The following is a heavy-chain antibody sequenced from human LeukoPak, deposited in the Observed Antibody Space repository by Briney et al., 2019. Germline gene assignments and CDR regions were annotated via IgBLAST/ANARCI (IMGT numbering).Heavy chain of an antibody. CDR2: ISSSSSYT. J-gene: IGHJ6*04. Sequence: GGSLRLSCAASGFTFSDYYMSWIRQAPGKGLEWVSYISSSSSYTNYADSVKGRFTISRDNAKNSLYLQTNSLRAEDTAVYYCARAEGYCSSTSCYVREYYYYGMDVWGKGTTVTVSS. V-gene: IGHV3-11*06. CDR1: GFTFSDYY. D-gene: IGHD2-2*01. CDR3: ARAEGYCSSTSCYVREYYYYGMDV.